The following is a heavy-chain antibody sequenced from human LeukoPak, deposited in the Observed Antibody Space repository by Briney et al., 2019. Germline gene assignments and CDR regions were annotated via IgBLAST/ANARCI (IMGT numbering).Heavy chain of an antibody. V-gene: IGHV5-51*01. D-gene: IGHD2/OR15-2a*01. J-gene: IGHJ3*02. Sequence: GESLKISCKGSGYSFTDYWIGWVRQMPGKGLEWMGIIYPGDSDTSYSPSFQGQVTISADKSISTAYLQWSSLKASDTAMYYCARRGITYYATQDAFDIWGQGTMVTVSS. CDR1: GYSFTDYW. CDR2: IYPGDSDT. CDR3: ARRGITYYATQDAFDI.